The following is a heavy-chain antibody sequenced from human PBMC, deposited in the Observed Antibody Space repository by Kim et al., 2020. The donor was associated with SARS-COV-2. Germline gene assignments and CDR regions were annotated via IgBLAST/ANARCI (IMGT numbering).Heavy chain of an antibody. CDR2: ISGSGGST. CDR1: GFTFSSYA. CDR3: AKIPMVRGVIWSRSDYYYGMDV. Sequence: GGSLRLSCAASGFTFSSYAMSWVRQAPGKGLEWVSAISGSGGSTYYADSVKGRFTISRDNSKNTLYLQMNSLRAEDTAVYYCAKIPMVRGVIWSRSDYYYGMDVWGQGTTVTVSS. V-gene: IGHV3-23*01. J-gene: IGHJ6*02. D-gene: IGHD3-10*01.